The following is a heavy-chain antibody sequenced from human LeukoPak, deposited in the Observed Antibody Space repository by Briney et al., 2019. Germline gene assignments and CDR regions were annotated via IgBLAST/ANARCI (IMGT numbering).Heavy chain of an antibody. Sequence: SQTLSLTCAISGDSVSSNSAAWIWIRQSPSRGLEWLGRTYYRSKWYNDYAVSVKSRITINPDTSKNQFSLQLNSVTPEDTAVYYCAREGYSKRWDFDYWGQGTLVTVSS. CDR1: GDSVSSNSAA. D-gene: IGHD6-13*01. V-gene: IGHV6-1*01. J-gene: IGHJ4*02. CDR2: TYYRSKWYN. CDR3: AREGYSKRWDFDY.